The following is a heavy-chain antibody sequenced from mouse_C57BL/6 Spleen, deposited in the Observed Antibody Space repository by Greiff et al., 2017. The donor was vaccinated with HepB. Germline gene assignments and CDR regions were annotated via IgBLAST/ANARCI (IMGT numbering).Heavy chain of an antibody. D-gene: IGHD3-2*02. V-gene: IGHV5-4*01. Sequence: EVMLVESGGGLVKPGGSLKLSCAASGFTFSSYAMSWVRQTPEKRLEWVATISDGGSYTYYPANVKGRFTISSDNAKNNLYLQMSHLKSEDKAMYYCARDSQDYAMDYWGQGTSVTVSA. J-gene: IGHJ4*01. CDR1: GFTFSSYA. CDR3: ARDSQDYAMDY. CDR2: ISDGGSYT.